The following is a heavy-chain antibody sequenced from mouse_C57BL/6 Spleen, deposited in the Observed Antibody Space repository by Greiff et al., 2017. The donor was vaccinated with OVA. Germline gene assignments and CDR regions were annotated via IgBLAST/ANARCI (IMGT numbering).Heavy chain of an antibody. V-gene: IGHV14-2*01. CDR3: ARGYFDD. Sequence: VQLQQSGAELVKPGASVKLSCTASGFNFNDYYMHWVKQRPEQGLEWIGRIDPEDGETKNAPKFKGKATITVDKSSNTAYLQLSSLTSEDTAVYYCARGYFDDWGTGTTLTVSS. J-gene: IGHJ1*03. CDR1: GFNFNDYY. CDR2: IDPEDGET.